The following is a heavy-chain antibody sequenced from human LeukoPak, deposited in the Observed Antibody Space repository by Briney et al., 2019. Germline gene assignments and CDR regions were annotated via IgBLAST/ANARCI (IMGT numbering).Heavy chain of an antibody. CDR2: IKQDGSEK. D-gene: IGHD5-18*01. V-gene: IGHV3-7*01. J-gene: IGHJ4*02. Sequence: PGGSLRLSCAASGFTFSSYWMSWVRQAPGKGLEWVANIKQDGSEKYSVDSVKGRFTISRDNAKNSLYLQMNSLRAEDTAVYYCARDRVPELDTAMVDWGQGTLVTVSS. CDR3: ARDRVPELDTAMVD. CDR1: GFTFSSYW.